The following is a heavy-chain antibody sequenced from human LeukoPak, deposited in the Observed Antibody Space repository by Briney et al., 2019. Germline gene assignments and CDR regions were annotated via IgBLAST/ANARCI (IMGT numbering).Heavy chain of an antibody. CDR2: ISYDGSNK. J-gene: IGHJ6*02. CDR1: GFNFNNFA. Sequence: GRSLRLSCAASGFNFNNFAMSWVRQAPGKGLEWLSLISYDGSNKYYADSVKGRFTISRDNSKNTLYLQMNSLRAEDTAVYYCARRFFDRGYYYYYGMDVWGQGTTVTVSS. CDR3: ARRFFDRGYYYYYGMDV. V-gene: IGHV3-30*04. D-gene: IGHD3-10*01.